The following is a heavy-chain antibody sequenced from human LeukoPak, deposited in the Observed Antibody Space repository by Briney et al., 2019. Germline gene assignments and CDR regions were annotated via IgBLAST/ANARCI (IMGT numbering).Heavy chain of an antibody. V-gene: IGHV1-69*13. CDR3: ARPVRPASDYYYYMDV. Sequence: GASVKVSCKASGGTFSSYAISWVRQAPGQGLEWMGGIIPIFGTANYAQKFQGRVTITADESTSTAYMELCSLRSEDTAVYYCARPVRPASDYYYYMDVWGKGTTVTVSS. CDR2: IIPIFGTA. CDR1: GGTFSSYA. D-gene: IGHD2-15*01. J-gene: IGHJ6*03.